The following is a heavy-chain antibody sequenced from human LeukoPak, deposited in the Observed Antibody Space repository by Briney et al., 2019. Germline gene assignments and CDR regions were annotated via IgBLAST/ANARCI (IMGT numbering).Heavy chain of an antibody. CDR3: ARRGYGYEFDY. Sequence: SETLSLTCSVSGDSISSSSYYWGWIRQPPGKGLEWIGNIYYSGNTYYNPSLKSRVTISVDTSKNQFSLKLSSVTAADTAVYYCARRGYGYEFDYWGQGTLVTVSS. CDR2: IYYSGNT. V-gene: IGHV4-39*01. D-gene: IGHD5-18*01. J-gene: IGHJ4*02. CDR1: GDSISSSSYY.